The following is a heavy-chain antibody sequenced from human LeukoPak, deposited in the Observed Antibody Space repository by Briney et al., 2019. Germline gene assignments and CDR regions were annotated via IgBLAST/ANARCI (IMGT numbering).Heavy chain of an antibody. Sequence: GGSLRLSCAASGFTFSSYAMNWVRQAPGEGLDWVSGISGSGGGTYSSGSVKGRFTISRDNSQNTLYLQMNSLRVEDTAVYYCAKASRATLTTVINWFDPWGQGTPVTISS. CDR3: AKASRATLTTVINWFDP. V-gene: IGHV3-23*01. CDR1: GFTFSSYA. CDR2: ISGSGGGT. D-gene: IGHD4-11*01. J-gene: IGHJ5*02.